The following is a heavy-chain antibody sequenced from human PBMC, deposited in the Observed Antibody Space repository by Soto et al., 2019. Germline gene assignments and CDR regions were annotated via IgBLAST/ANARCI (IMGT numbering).Heavy chain of an antibody. D-gene: IGHD5-18*01. CDR3: ARRDDSETFDI. CDR2: IYRGGGT. Sequence: EVHLVESGGGLIQPGGSLRVICAASGLSVTANYMTWVRQAPGKGLEWLSIIYRGGGTYYADSLKGRAIISRDGSRNMVFLQMNSLTAEDAGVYYCARRDDSETFDIWGRGTVVNVSS. J-gene: IGHJ3*02. CDR1: GLSVTANY. V-gene: IGHV3-53*01.